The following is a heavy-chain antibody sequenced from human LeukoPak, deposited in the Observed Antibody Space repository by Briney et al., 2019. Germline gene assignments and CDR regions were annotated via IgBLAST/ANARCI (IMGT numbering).Heavy chain of an antibody. J-gene: IGHJ3*02. V-gene: IGHV3-7*01. CDR3: ARGGAFKEDFDWFQDAFDI. Sequence: GGSLRLSCAASGFTFSSYWMSWVRQAPGKGLEWVANIKQDGSEKYYVDSVKGRFTISGDNAKNSLYLQMNSLRAEDTAVYYCARGGAFKEDFDWFQDAFDIWGQGTMVTVSS. D-gene: IGHD3-9*01. CDR2: IKQDGSEK. CDR1: GFTFSSYW.